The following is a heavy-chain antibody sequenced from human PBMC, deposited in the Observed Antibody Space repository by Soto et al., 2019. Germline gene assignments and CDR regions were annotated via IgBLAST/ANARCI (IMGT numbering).Heavy chain of an antibody. CDR2: INHSGST. Sequence: SETLSLTCAVYGGSFSGYYWSWIRQPPGKGLEWIGEINHSGSTNYNPSLKSRVTISVDTSKNQFSLKLSSVTAADTAVYYCARAIRITMIDMDVWGQGTTVTVSS. CDR1: GGSFSGYY. J-gene: IGHJ6*02. V-gene: IGHV4-34*01. CDR3: ARAIRITMIDMDV. D-gene: IGHD3-22*01.